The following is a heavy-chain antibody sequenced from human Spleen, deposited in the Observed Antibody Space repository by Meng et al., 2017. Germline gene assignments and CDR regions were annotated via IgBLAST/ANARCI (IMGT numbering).Heavy chain of an antibody. J-gene: IGHJ4*02. CDR3: AKAQFDY. CDR1: GFTFSSYW. V-gene: IGHV3-74*01. Sequence: GGSLRLSCAASGFTFSSYWMHWVRQTPGKGLVWVSRINTDGTTTTYADSVKGRFTISRDNSKNTLYLQMNSLRAEDTAVYYCAKAQFDYWGQGTLVTVSS. CDR2: INTDGTTT.